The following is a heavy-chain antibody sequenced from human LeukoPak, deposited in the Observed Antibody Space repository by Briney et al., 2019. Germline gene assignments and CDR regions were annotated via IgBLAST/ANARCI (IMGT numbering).Heavy chain of an antibody. Sequence: SETLSLTCTVSGGSISSSNYYWGWIRQPPGKGLEWIGSIYYSGNTYYNPSLKSRVTISVDTSKNQFSLNLSSVTAADTAVYYCARGNYYYYGMDVWGQGTTVTVSS. CDR2: IYYSGNT. CDR1: GGSISSSNYY. V-gene: IGHV4-39*07. J-gene: IGHJ6*02. CDR3: ARGNYYYYGMDV.